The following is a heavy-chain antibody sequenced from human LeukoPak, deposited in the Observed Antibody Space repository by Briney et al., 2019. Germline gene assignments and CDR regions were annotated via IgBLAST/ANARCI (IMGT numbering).Heavy chain of an antibody. CDR3: ARDSLFFGIVGSIGGMDV. D-gene: IGHD1-26*01. J-gene: IGHJ6*02. V-gene: IGHV3-30*03. CDR2: ISYDGSEQ. Sequence: PGGSLRLSCAASGFTFSSYAMHWVRQAPGKGRKWVAVISYDGSEQSYADSVKGRFHISRDNAKNSLCLQMDSLRAEDTAVYYCARDSLFFGIVGSIGGMDVWGQGTTVTVSS. CDR1: GFTFSSYA.